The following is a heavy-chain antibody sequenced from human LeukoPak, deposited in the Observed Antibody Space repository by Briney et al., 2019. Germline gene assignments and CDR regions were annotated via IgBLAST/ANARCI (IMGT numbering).Heavy chain of an antibody. CDR2: INPNSGGT. Sequence: GASVKVSCKASGYTFTGYYMHWVRQAPGQGLEWMGRINPNSGGTNYAQKLQGRVTMTRDTSISTAYMELSRLRSDDTAVYYCARRRKYCSSTSCYSADGFDYWGQGTLVTVSS. V-gene: IGHV1-2*06. CDR1: GYTFTGYY. J-gene: IGHJ4*02. CDR3: ARRRKYCSSTSCYSADGFDY. D-gene: IGHD2-2*01.